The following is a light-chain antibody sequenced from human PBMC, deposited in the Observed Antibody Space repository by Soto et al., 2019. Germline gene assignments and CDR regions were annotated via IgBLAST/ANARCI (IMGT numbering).Light chain of an antibody. CDR1: QSVSSSS. J-gene: IGKJ2*01. Sequence: EIVLTQSPGTLSLSPGDRATLSYRASQSVSSSSVAWYKQKPGQAPRLLIYGASRRATGTPDTFSGSGSGTDFRLTISSLEPEDFAVYYCQLYGNSPMYTFGQGTKLEIK. V-gene: IGKV3-20*01. CDR3: QLYGNSPMYT. CDR2: GAS.